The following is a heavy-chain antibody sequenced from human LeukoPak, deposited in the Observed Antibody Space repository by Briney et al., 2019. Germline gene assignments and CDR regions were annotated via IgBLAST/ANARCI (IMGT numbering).Heavy chain of an antibody. CDR3: ARASIVRGVTRY. V-gene: IGHV1-69*04. J-gene: IGHJ4*02. CDR1: RCTLRPYA. D-gene: IGHD3-10*01. Sequence: SAVQVSFQACRCTLRPYAFSWLRQAPAQGREWMGRIIPILGIANYAQKFQGRVTVTADKSTSTAYMELSSLTSEDTAVYYCARASIVRGVTRYWGQGTLVTVSS. CDR2: IIPILGIA.